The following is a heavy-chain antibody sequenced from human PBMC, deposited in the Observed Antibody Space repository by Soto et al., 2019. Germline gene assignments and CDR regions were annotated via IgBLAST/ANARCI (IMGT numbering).Heavy chain of an antibody. CDR2: INHSGST. J-gene: IGHJ6*03. CDR3: ARSLLGDKDIVVVPVPSQPYYYYYMDV. CDR1: GGSFSGYY. D-gene: IGHD2-2*01. V-gene: IGHV4-34*01. Sequence: SETLSLTCAVYGGSFSGYYWRWIRQPPGKGLEWIGEINHSGSTNYNPSLKSRVTISVDTSKNQFSLKLSSVTAADTAVYYCARSLLGDKDIVVVPVPSQPYYYYYMDVWGKGTTVT.